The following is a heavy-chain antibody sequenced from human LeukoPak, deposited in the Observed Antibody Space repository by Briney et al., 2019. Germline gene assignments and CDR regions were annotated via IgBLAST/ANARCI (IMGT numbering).Heavy chain of an antibody. CDR3: ARVGVERYCSGGSCYHLDY. D-gene: IGHD2-15*01. CDR2: ISSGGSTI. CDR1: GFTFSDYY. Sequence: GGSLRLSCAASGFTFSDYYMSWIRQAPGKGLEWVSYISSGGSTIYYADSVKGRFTISRDNAKNSLYLQMDSLRAEDTAVYYCARVGVERYCSGGSCYHLDYWGQGTLVTVSS. J-gene: IGHJ4*02. V-gene: IGHV3-11*04.